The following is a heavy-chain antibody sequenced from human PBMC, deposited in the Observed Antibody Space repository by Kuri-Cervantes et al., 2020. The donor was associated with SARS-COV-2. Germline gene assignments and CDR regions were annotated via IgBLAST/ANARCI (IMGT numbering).Heavy chain of an antibody. CDR3: ARDQCSSTSCYGTYYYYYYGMDV. D-gene: IGHD2-2*01. CDR2: ISSSISYI. Sequence: GESLKISCAASGFTFSSYAMHWVRQAPGKGLEWVSSISSSISYIYYADSVKGRFTISRDNAKNSLYLQMNSLRAEDTAVYYCARDQCSSTSCYGTYYYYYYGMDVWGQGTTVTVSS. CDR1: GFTFSSYA. J-gene: IGHJ6*02. V-gene: IGHV3-21*01.